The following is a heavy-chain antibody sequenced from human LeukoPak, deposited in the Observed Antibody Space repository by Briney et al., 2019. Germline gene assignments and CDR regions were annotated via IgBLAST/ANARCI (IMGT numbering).Heavy chain of an antibody. D-gene: IGHD5-18*01. V-gene: IGHV3-30*02. J-gene: IGHJ4*02. CDR3: AKDPYSYGSYFDY. CDR2: VWYDGRDK. CDR1: GFSFSGCG. Sequence: PGGSLRLSCAASGFSFSGCGMHWVRQAPGKGLEWVAFVWYDGRDKYYGDSVKGRFTISRDNSKNTLYLQMNSLRAEDTAMYYCAKDPYSYGSYFDYWGQGTLDIVSS.